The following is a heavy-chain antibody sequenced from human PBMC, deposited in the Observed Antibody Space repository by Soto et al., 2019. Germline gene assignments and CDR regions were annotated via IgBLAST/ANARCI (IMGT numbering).Heavy chain of an antibody. CDR3: ARASPLTYCSGGSCYSGYY. CDR1: GGTFSSYT. J-gene: IGHJ4*02. CDR2: IIPILGIA. D-gene: IGHD2-15*01. Sequence: ASVNVSCKASGGTFSSYTISWVRQAPGQGLEWMGRIIPILGIANYAQKFQGRVTITADKSTSTAYMELSSLRSEDTAVYYCARASPLTYCSGGSCYSGYYWGQGTLVTVSS. V-gene: IGHV1-69*02.